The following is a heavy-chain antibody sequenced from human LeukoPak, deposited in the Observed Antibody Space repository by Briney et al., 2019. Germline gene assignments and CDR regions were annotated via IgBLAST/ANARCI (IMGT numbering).Heavy chain of an antibody. J-gene: IGHJ4*02. Sequence: GGSLRLSCAASGFTFSSYGMSWVRQAPGKGLEWVSAINGSGGSTYYADSVKGRFTISRDNSKNTLYLQMNSLRAEDTAVYYCAKHFNLVAAYFDYWGQGTLVTVSS. CDR3: AKHFNLVAAYFDY. D-gene: IGHD2-15*01. CDR1: GFTFSSYG. V-gene: IGHV3-23*01. CDR2: INGSGGST.